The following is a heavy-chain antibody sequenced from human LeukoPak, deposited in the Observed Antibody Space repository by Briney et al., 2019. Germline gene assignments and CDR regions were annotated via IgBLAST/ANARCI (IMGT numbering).Heavy chain of an antibody. CDR3: ARVLRDYGGLHDAFDI. CDR1: GGSISSSSYY. V-gene: IGHV4-39*07. J-gene: IGHJ3*02. Sequence: PSETLSLTCTVAGGSISSSSYYWGWIRQPPGKGLEWIGSIYYSGSTYYNPSLKSRVTISVDTSKNQFSLKLSSVTAADTAVYYCARVLRDYGGLHDAFDIWGQGTMVTVSS. D-gene: IGHD4-23*01. CDR2: IYYSGST.